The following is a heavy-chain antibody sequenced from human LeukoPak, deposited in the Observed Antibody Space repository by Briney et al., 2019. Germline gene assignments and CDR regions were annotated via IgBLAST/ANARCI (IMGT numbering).Heavy chain of an antibody. CDR2: ISGDGGST. CDR1: GFMFHDYA. J-gene: IGHJ4*02. V-gene: IGHV3-43*02. CDR3: ARESQSSGWYDY. D-gene: IGHD6-19*01. Sequence: GGSLRLSCAAPGFMFHDYAIHWVRQAPGKGLEWVSLISGDGGSTFYADSVKGRFTISRDNSENSLYLQMNSLRSDDTALYYCARESQSSGWYDYWGQGTLVTVSS.